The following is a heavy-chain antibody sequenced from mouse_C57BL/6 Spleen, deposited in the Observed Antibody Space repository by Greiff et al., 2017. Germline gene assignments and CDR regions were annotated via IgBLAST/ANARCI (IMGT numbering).Heavy chain of an antibody. CDR1: GFTFSDYY. Sequence: EVQVVESGGGLVQPGGSLKLSCAASGFTFSDYYMYWVRQTPEKRLEWVAYISNGGGSTYYPDTVKGRFTISRDNAKNTLYLQMSRLKSEDTAMYYCARQGGYHRGYYFDYWGQGTTLTVSS. CDR2: ISNGGGST. J-gene: IGHJ2*01. V-gene: IGHV5-12*01. CDR3: ARQGGYHRGYYFDY. D-gene: IGHD2-2*01.